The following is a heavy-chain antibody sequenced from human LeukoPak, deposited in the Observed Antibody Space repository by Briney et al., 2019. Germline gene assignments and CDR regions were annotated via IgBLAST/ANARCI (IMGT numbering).Heavy chain of an antibody. CDR1: GGSISSSNW. V-gene: IGHV4-4*02. CDR2: IYHSGST. J-gene: IGHJ5*02. CDR3: ARETEYSTSNWFDP. D-gene: IGHD6-6*01. Sequence: PSETLSLTCAVSGGSISSSNWWSWVRPPPGKGLEWIGEIYHSGSTNYNPSLKSRVTISVDKSKNQFSLKLSSVTAADTAVYYCARETEYSTSNWFDPWGRGTLVTVSS.